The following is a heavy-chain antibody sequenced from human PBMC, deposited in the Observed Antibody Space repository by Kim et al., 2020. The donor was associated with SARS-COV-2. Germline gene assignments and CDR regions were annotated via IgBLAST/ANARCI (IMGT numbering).Heavy chain of an antibody. D-gene: IGHD2-15*01. CDR2: ISWNSGSI. CDR1: GFTFDDYA. J-gene: IGHJ6*02. CDR3: AKDIGRGVVVAATYYYYGMDV. Sequence: GGSLRLSCAASGFTFDDYAMHWVRQAPGKGLDWVSGISWNSGSIGYADSVKGRFTISRDNAKNSLYLQMNSLRAEDTALYYCAKDIGRGVVVAATYYYYGMDVWGQGTTVTVSS. V-gene: IGHV3-9*01.